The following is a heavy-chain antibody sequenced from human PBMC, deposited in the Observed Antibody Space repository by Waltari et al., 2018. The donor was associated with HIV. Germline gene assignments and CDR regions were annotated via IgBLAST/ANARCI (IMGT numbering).Heavy chain of an antibody. Sequence: QVHLKQWSAGRLMPSDTLSLTCEIQGESFNAYYSSFRDVYWTWIRHAPGEGLVWIGPIYHNGATNSNPSLKSRVSMSADTSKKQFSLRLSSVTAADPAVYYCARGVSEDHIWGSYFDHWGQGTPVTVSS. J-gene: IGHJ5*02. CDR3: ARGVSEDHIWGSYFDH. D-gene: IGHD3-16*01. CDR1: GESFNAYY. V-gene: IGHV4-34*02. CDR2: IYHNGAT.